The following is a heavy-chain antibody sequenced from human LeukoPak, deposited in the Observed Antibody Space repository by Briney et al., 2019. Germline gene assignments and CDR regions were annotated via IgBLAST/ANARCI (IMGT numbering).Heavy chain of an antibody. J-gene: IGHJ4*02. CDR3: ARKGYYYDSSGYYY. D-gene: IGHD3-22*01. CDR1: GGSFSGYY. Sequence: SETLSLTCAVYGGSFSGYYWSWIRQPPGKGLEWIGEINHSGSTNYNPSLKSRVTISVDTSKNQFPLKLSSVTAADTAVYYCARKGYYYDSSGYYYWGQGTLVTVSS. V-gene: IGHV4-34*01. CDR2: INHSGST.